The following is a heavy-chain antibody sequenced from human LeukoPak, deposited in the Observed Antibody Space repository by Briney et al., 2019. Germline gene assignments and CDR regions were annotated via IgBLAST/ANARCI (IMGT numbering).Heavy chain of an antibody. J-gene: IGHJ6*03. CDR3: ARHRGYSNHYYFYYMDV. CDR1: GFTFSSYS. V-gene: IGHV3-21*01. Sequence: PGGSLRLSCAASGFTFSSYSMNWVRQAPGKGLEWVSSISSSSSYIYYADSVKGRFTISRDNAKNSLYLQMNSLRAEDTAVYYCARHRGYSNHYYFYYMDVWGKGTTVTVSS. D-gene: IGHD4-11*01. CDR2: ISSSSSYI.